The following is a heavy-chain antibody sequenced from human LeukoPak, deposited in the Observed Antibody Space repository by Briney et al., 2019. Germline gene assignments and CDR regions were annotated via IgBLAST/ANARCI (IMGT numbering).Heavy chain of an antibody. D-gene: IGHD2-15*01. CDR1: GFTFSSYA. Sequence: HPGGSLRLSRAASGFTFSSYAMSWVRQAPGKGLEWVSAISVSGGSTYYADSVKGRFTISRDNSKNTLYLQMNSLRAEDTAVYYCANPILPEVVVAVSDAFDIWGQGTMVTVSS. J-gene: IGHJ3*02. CDR2: ISVSGGST. CDR3: ANPILPEVVVAVSDAFDI. V-gene: IGHV3-23*01.